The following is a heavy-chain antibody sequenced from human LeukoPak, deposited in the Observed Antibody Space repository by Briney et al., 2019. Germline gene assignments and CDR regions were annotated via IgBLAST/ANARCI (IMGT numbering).Heavy chain of an antibody. CDR3: ATSITMVRGVMSGWFDP. J-gene: IGHJ5*02. D-gene: IGHD3-10*01. Sequence: ASVKVSCKVSGYTLTELSMHWVRQAPGKGLEWMGGFYPEDGETIYAQKFQGRVTMTEDTSTDTAYMELRSLRSEDTAVYYCATSITMVRGVMSGWFDPWGQGTLVTVSS. CDR2: FYPEDGET. V-gene: IGHV1-24*01. CDR1: GYTLTELS.